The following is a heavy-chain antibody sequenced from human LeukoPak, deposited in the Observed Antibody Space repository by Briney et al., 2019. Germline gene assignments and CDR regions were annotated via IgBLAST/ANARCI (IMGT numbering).Heavy chain of an antibody. D-gene: IGHD7-27*01. CDR3: ARVQTGGFDY. CDR1: GFTFTNYW. CDR2: IKQDGSEK. V-gene: IGHV3-7*01. J-gene: IGHJ4*02. Sequence: GGSLRLSCAASGFTFTNYWMSWVRQAPGKGLEWVANIKQDGSEKYYVDSVKGRFTISRDNAKNSLYLQMNSLRAEDTAVYYCARVQTGGFDYWGQGTLVTVSS.